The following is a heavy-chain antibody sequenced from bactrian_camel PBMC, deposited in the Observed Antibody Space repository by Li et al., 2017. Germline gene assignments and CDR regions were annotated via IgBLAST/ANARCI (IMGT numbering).Heavy chain of an antibody. Sequence: HVQLVESGGGSVQAGGSLRLSCEISGYTTTLRRSVGWFRQAPGKEREGVAILNTGAGSTFYADSVEGRFTISHDNAKNTLYLQMNSLKPEDTAIYYCAADLCRTPLWIEFPVNNGFGYLGQGTQVTVS. CDR3: AADLCRTPLWIEFPVNNGFGY. D-gene: IGHD1*01. CDR1: GYTTTLRRS. V-gene: IGHV3S54*01. CDR2: LNTGAGST. J-gene: IGHJ6*01.